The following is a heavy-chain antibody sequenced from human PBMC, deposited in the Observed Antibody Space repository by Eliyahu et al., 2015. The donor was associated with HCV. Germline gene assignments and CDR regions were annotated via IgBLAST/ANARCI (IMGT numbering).Heavy chain of an antibody. D-gene: IGHD3-10*01. CDR2: IWYDGSNK. CDR3: ARERPGSAEGSGSPWAKRYYYYGMDV. V-gene: IGHV3-33*01. CDR1: GFTFXSYG. Sequence: QVQLVESGGGVVQPGRSLRLSCAASGFTFXSYGXXWVRQAPGKGLEWVAVIWYDGSNKYYADSVKGRFTISRDNSKNTLYLQMNSLRAEDTAVYYCARERPGSAEGSGSPWAKRYYYYGMDVWGQGTTVTVSS. J-gene: IGHJ6*02.